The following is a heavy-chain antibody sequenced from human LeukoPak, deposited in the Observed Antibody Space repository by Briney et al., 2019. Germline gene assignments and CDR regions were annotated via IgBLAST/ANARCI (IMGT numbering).Heavy chain of an antibody. CDR2: IDTSREKI. D-gene: IGHD2-2*02. CDR3: ARFVVVPAAIGDWYFDL. V-gene: IGHV3-48*04. J-gene: IGHJ2*01. Sequence: PGGSLRLSCAASGFIFSSHGMNWVRQAPGKGLEWVAYIDTSREKIYYTDSAKGRFTISRDNAKNSLFLQMYSLRAEDTAVYYCARFVVVPAAIGDWYFDLWGRGTLVTVSS. CDR1: GFIFSSHG.